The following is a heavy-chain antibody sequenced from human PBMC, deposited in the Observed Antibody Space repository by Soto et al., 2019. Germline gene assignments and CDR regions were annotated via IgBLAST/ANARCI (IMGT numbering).Heavy chain of an antibody. Sequence: ASVKVSCKASGYTFTSYYMHWVRQAHGQGPEWMGRINPEKGKTTYSQDFNGRVTMTRDTSASTAYMELSSLKFEDTAMYYCARGAYGRSSFPHSDHWGQGTMVTVSS. CDR2: INPEKGKT. CDR1: GYTFTSYY. CDR3: ARGAYGRSSFPHSDH. J-gene: IGHJ4*03. D-gene: IGHD3-10*01. V-gene: IGHV1-3*03.